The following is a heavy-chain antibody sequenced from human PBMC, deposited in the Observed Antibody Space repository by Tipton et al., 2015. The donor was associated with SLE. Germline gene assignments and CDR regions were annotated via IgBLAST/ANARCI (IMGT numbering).Heavy chain of an antibody. CDR2: LYHRGCT. Sequence: TLSLTCAVSGYSITSGDDWGWIRQPPGKGLEGVGSLYHRGCTYYNPSLKSRVTISTDTSKNEIYLKLTSVTATDTAVYFCARDPYDSTWRNGWFDPWGQGTLVTVSS. D-gene: IGHD6-13*01. J-gene: IGHJ5*02. V-gene: IGHV4-38-2*02. CDR3: ARDPYDSTWRNGWFDP. CDR1: GYSITSGDD.